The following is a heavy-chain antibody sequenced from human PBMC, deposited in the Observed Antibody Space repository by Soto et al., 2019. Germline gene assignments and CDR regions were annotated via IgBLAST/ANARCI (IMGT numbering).Heavy chain of an antibody. V-gene: IGHV5-10-1*01. CDR3: ARLAAARELYYYYGMDV. CDR1: GYILTSYW. D-gene: IGHD6-13*01. Sequence: PGESLNLSCKGSGYILTSYWLLWVRQFPGKGREWMGRIDPSDSYTNYSPSFQGHVTISADKSISTAYLQWSSLKASDTAMYYCARLAAARELYYYYGMDVWGQGTTVTVSS. CDR2: IDPSDSYT. J-gene: IGHJ6*02.